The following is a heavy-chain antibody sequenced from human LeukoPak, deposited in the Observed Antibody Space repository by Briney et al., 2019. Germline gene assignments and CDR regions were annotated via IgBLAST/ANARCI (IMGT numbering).Heavy chain of an antibody. Sequence: PSEALSLTCAVYGGSFSGYYWSWIRQPPGKGLEWIGEINHSGSTNYNPSLKSRVTISVDTSKNQFSLKLSSVTAADTAVYYCARGYSNWDYWGQGTLVTVSS. V-gene: IGHV4-34*01. J-gene: IGHJ4*02. D-gene: IGHD4-11*01. CDR1: GGSFSGYY. CDR3: ARGYSNWDY. CDR2: INHSGST.